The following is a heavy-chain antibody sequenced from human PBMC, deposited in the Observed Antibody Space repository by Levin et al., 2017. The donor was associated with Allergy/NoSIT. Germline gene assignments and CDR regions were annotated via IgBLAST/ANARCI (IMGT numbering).Heavy chain of an antibody. Sequence: GGSLRLSCAASGFTFSSFTMTWVRQAPGKGLEWVSSITGGSTYIYHADSVRGRFTISRDNANNSLFLQMNSLSAEDSAVYYCARERHSDLYYANSYYGMDLWGQGTTVAVSS. D-gene: IGHD1-26*01. V-gene: IGHV3-21*01. J-gene: IGHJ6*02. CDR2: ITGGSTYI. CDR3: ARERHSDLYYANSYYGMDL. CDR1: GFTFSSFT.